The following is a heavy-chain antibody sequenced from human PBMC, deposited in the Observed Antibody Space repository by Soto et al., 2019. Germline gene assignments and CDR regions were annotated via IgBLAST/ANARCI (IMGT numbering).Heavy chain of an antibody. Sequence: SETLSLTCTVSGGSISDEYYHWTWIRQPPGKGLEWIGSIYYSGSTNYNPSLKSRVTISVDTSKNQFSLKLSSVTAADTAVYYCASHPTYYYGSGSSLAPFDYWGQGTLVTVSS. J-gene: IGHJ4*02. CDR1: GGSISDEYYH. D-gene: IGHD3-10*01. CDR2: IYYSGST. V-gene: IGHV4-39*01. CDR3: ASHPTYYYGSGSSLAPFDY.